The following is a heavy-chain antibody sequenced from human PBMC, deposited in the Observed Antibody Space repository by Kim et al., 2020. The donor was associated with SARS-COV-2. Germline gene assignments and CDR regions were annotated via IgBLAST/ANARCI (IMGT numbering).Heavy chain of an antibody. D-gene: IGHD6-13*01. Sequence: GGSLRLSCSASGFTFSSYDMNWVRQAPGKGLEYVSAISSNGGSTYYADSVKGRFTISRDNSKNTLYLQMSSLRAEDTAVYYCVKTAAAGSFDYWGQGTLVTVSS. CDR1: GFTFSSYD. V-gene: IGHV3-64D*06. CDR2: ISSNGGST. J-gene: IGHJ4*02. CDR3: VKTAAAGSFDY.